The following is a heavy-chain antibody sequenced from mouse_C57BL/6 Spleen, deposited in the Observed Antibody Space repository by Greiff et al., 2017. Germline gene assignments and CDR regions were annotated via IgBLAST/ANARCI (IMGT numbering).Heavy chain of an antibody. CDR2: IYPGDGDT. CDR3: ARYYYDYGDFDY. CDR1: GYAFSSSW. J-gene: IGHJ2*01. V-gene: IGHV1-82*01. Sequence: VQGVESGPELVKPGASVKISCKASGYAFSSSWMNWVKQRPGKGLEWIGRIYPGDGDTNYNGKFKGKATLTADKSSSTAYMQLSSLTSEDSAVYFCARYYYDYGDFDYWVQGTTLTVSS. D-gene: IGHD2-4*01.